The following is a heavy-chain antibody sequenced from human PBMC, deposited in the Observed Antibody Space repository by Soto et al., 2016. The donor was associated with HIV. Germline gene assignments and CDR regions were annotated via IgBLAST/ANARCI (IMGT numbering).Heavy chain of an antibody. J-gene: IGHJ4*02. Sequence: QVQLVQSGAEVKKPGASLRISCKASGYTFNSYAISWVRQAPGQGLEWMGTIDTYNRNTNYPQKLQGRVTMTTDTSTNTVYLDLLSLTSDDTAAYYCARTYDSSSYNRRFYFDYWGQGNAGHRLF. CDR1: GYTFNSYA. D-gene: IGHD3-22*01. CDR2: IDTYNRNT. CDR3: ARTYDSSSYNRRFYFDY. V-gene: IGHV1-18*01.